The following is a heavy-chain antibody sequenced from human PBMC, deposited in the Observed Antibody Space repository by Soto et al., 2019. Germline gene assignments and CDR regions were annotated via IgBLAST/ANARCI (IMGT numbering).Heavy chain of an antibody. V-gene: IGHV3-23*01. D-gene: IGHD3-10*01. Sequence: PGGSLRLSCEASVFTFKNYAMSWVRQAAGKGLEWVSSISGGGDTTYYADSVKGRFTMSRDNSKSTVYLQMNSLRVEDTAVYYCAKRKGLGPSVIYGTDVWGQGTTVTVS. CDR2: ISGGGDTT. CDR1: VFTFKNYA. J-gene: IGHJ6*02. CDR3: AKRKGLGPSVIYGTDV.